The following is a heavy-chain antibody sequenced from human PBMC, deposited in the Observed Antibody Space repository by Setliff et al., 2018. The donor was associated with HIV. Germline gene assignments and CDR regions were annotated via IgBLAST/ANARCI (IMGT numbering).Heavy chain of an antibody. CDR2: IYSSGST. V-gene: IGHV4-61*02. CDR1: GDSISSGTYY. Sequence: SETLSLTCTVSGDSISSGTYYWSWIRQPAGKGLEWIGRIYSSGSTNYNPSLESRVTISVDTSKNQFSLKLNSVTAADTAVYYCARDSSIVATTHYYYYMDVWGKGTTVTVSS. J-gene: IGHJ6*03. CDR3: ARDSSIVATTHYYYYMDV. D-gene: IGHD5-12*01.